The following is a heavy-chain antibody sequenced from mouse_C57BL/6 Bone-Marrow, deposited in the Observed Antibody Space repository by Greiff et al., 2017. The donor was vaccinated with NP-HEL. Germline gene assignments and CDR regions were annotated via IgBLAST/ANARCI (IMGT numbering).Heavy chain of an antibody. CDR3: ARVSTMVKWFAY. Sequence: VQLQQPGAELVRPGTSVKLSCKASGYTFTSYWMHWVKQRPGQGLEWIGVIDPSDSYTNYNQKFKGKATLTVDTSSSTAYMQLSSLTSEDSAVYSCARVSTMVKWFAYWDRGPLVTVSA. V-gene: IGHV1-59*01. J-gene: IGHJ3*01. CDR1: GYTFTSYW. D-gene: IGHD2-2*01. CDR2: IDPSDSYT.